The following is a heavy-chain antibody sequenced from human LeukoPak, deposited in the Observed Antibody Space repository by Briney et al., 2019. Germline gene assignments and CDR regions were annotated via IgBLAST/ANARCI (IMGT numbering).Heavy chain of an antibody. CDR3: ARVLAAAADFDY. V-gene: IGHV1-3*01. J-gene: IGHJ4*02. Sequence: GASVKVSCKASGYTFTSYAMHWVRQAPGQRLEWMGWINAGNGNTKYSQKFQGRVTITRDTSASTAYMELSSLRSEDTAVYYCARVLAAAADFDYWGQGTLVTVSS. D-gene: IGHD6-13*01. CDR1: GYTFTSYA. CDR2: INAGNGNT.